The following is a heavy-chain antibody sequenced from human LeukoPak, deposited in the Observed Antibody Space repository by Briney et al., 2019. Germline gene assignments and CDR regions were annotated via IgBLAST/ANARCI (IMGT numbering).Heavy chain of an antibody. D-gene: IGHD2-15*01. CDR2: IRYDGSNK. CDR1: GFTFSSYG. CDR3: AKTAAIVVVVAANDY. J-gene: IGHJ4*02. V-gene: IGHV3-30*02. Sequence: PGGSLRLSCVASGFTFSSYGMHWVRQAPGKGLEWVAFIRYDGSNKYYADSVKGRFTISRDNSKNTLYLQMNSLRAEDTAVYYCAKTAAIVVVVAANDYWGQGTLVTVSS.